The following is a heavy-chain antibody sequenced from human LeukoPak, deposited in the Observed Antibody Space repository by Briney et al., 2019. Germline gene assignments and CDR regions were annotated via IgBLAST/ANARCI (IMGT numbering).Heavy chain of an antibody. D-gene: IGHD1-26*01. V-gene: IGHV3-23*01. CDR3: ARAVGATTNYYYYYMDV. J-gene: IGHJ6*03. Sequence: GGSLRLSCAASGFTFSSYAMSWVRQAPGKGLEWVSAISGSGGSTYYADSVKGRFTISRDNSKNTLYLQMNSLRAEDTAVYYCARAVGATTNYYYYYMDVWGKGTTVTVSS. CDR1: GFTFSSYA. CDR2: ISGSGGST.